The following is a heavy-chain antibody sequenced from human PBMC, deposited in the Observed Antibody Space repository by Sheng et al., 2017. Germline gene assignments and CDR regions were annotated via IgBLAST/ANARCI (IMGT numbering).Heavy chain of an antibody. CDR3: VNDCSGAGCSGY. CDR1: GFSVSGDD. J-gene: IGHJ4*02. V-gene: IGHV3-48*01. Sequence: QLVESGGGWYSLGGSLRLSCEASGFSVSGDDMNWVARPQGRGWSGFHILPRGSVAIYYADSVRGRFITSRDDAKDLLYLQMNDLRVDDTAVYYCVNDCSGAGCSGYWGQGTLVT. CDR2: LPRGSVAI. D-gene: IGHD2-15*01.